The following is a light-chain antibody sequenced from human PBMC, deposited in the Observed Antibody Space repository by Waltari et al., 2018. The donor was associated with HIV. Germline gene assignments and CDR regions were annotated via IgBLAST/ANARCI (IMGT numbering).Light chain of an antibody. V-gene: IGLV2-14*01. CDR2: EVS. J-gene: IGLJ3*02. CDR3: SSYTSSSTVV. Sequence: QSALTQPPSLSGSPGQSITISCTGTSSDVGGYNYVSWYQQHPGKVPKLTIYEVSNRPSGVSNRFSGSKSGNTASLTISGLQAEDEATYYCSSYTSSSTVVFGGGTTLTVL. CDR1: SSDVGGYNY.